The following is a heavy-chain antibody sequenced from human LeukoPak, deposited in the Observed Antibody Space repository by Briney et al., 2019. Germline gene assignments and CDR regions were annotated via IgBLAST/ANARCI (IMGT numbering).Heavy chain of an antibody. CDR3: ARVSYDFWSGYYFDY. CDR2: IKQDGSEK. Sequence: GSLRLSCAASGFTFSSYWMSWVRQAPGKGLEWVANIKQDGSEKYYVDSVKGRFTISRDNAKNSLYLQMNSLRAEDTAVYYCARVSYDFWSGYYFDYWGQGTLVTVSS. CDR1: GFTFSSYW. D-gene: IGHD3-3*01. V-gene: IGHV3-7*01. J-gene: IGHJ4*02.